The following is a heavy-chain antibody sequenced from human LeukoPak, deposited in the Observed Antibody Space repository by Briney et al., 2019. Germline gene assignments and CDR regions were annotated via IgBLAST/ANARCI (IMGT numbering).Heavy chain of an antibody. CDR3: ALTGPGVPDQEYYFDY. Sequence: PSETLSLTCTVSGGSISSSSYYWGWIRQPPGKGLEWIGSIYYSGSTYYNPSLKSRVTISVDTSKNQFSLKLSSVTAADTAVYYCALTGPGVPDQEYYFDYWGQGTLVTVSS. V-gene: IGHV4-39*07. D-gene: IGHD3-9*01. J-gene: IGHJ4*02. CDR2: IYYSGST. CDR1: GGSISSSSYY.